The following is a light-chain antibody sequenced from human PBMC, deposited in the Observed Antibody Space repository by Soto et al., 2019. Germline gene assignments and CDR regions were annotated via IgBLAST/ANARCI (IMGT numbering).Light chain of an antibody. CDR2: GAS. V-gene: IGKV3-20*01. Sequence: IVLTQSPGTLSLSPGERATLSCRASQSVSSGYLAWYQQKPGQAPRLLIYGASSRATGIPDRFSGSGSGTDFTLTISRLEPEDFAVYYCQQYGSSPRTFGGGTKVEIK. CDR3: QQYGSSPRT. J-gene: IGKJ4*01. CDR1: QSVSSGY.